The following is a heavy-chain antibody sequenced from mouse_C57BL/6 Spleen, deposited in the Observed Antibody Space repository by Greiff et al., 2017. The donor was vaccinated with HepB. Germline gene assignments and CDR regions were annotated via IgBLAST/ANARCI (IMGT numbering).Heavy chain of an antibody. CDR2: IDPSDSYT. Sequence: QVQLQQPGAELVRPGTSVKLSCKASGYTFTSYWMHWVKQRPGQGLEWIGVIDPSDSYTNYNQKFKGKATLTVDTSSSTAYMQLSSLTSEDSAVYYCALDSSGPLDYWGQGTTLTVSS. J-gene: IGHJ2*01. D-gene: IGHD3-2*02. CDR1: GYTFTSYW. CDR3: ALDSSGPLDY. V-gene: IGHV1-59*01.